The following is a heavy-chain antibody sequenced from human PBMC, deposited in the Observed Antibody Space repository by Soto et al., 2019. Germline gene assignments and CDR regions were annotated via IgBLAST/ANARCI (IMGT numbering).Heavy chain of an antibody. CDR1: GGSISSGGYY. CDR2: IYYRGST. D-gene: IGHD2-2*01. CDR3: ARVKMGLLLVPAAHRYNWFDP. Sequence: PSETLSLTCAVSGGSISSGGYYWSWIRQPPGKGLEWIGYIYYRGSTYYTPSLKSRLTISLETSKNQFSLKLSSVTAADTAVYYCARVKMGLLLVPAAHRYNWFDPWGQGTLVTVSS. V-gene: IGHV4-30-4*01. J-gene: IGHJ5*02.